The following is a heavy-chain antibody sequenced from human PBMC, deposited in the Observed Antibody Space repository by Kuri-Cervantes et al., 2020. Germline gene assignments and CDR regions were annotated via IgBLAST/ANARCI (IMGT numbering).Heavy chain of an antibody. CDR2: ISSSSSTI. V-gene: IGHV3-48*04. CDR1: GFTLSSYS. Sequence: GESLKISCAASGFTLSSYSMNWVRQAPGKGLEWVSYISSSSSTIYYADSVKGRFTISRDNAKNSLYLQMNSLRAEDTAVYYCARVGTRGDSIEYFDYWGQGTLVTVSS. D-gene: IGHD2-21*02. CDR3: ARVGTRGDSIEYFDY. J-gene: IGHJ4*02.